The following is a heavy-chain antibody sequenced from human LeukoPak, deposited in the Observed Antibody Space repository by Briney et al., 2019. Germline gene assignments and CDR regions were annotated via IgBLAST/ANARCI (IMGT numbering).Heavy chain of an antibody. CDR1: GFPFSSYP. V-gene: IGHV3-30*04. Sequence: PGGSLRLSCAASGFPFSSYPMHWVRQAPGKGLEWVALISYDGSNKYYADSVKGRFTISRDNSKNTLYLQMNSLRAEDTAVYYCAKVTVIAVAGQSDYWGQRTLVTVSS. D-gene: IGHD6-19*01. CDR3: AKVTVIAVAGQSDY. J-gene: IGHJ4*02. CDR2: ISYDGSNK.